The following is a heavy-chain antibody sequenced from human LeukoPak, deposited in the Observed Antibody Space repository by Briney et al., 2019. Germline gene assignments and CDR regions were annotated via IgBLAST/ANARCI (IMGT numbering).Heavy chain of an antibody. V-gene: IGHV1-3*01. CDR3: ARDWAYYYDSSGHTFDY. J-gene: IGHJ4*02. D-gene: IGHD3-22*01. Sequence: ASVKVSCKASGYTFTSYAMHWVRQAPGQRLEWMGWINAGNGNTKYSQKFQGRVTITRDTSASTAYMELSSLRSEDTAVYYCARDWAYYYDSSGHTFDYWGQGTLVTVSS. CDR1: GYTFTSYA. CDR2: INAGNGNT.